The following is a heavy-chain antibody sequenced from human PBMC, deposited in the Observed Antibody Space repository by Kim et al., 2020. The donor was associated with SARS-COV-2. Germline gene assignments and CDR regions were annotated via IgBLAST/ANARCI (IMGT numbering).Heavy chain of an antibody. J-gene: IGHJ4*02. Sequence: GGSLRLSCAASGFNFSDYYMSWIRQAPGKGLEWVSYISSSSSYTNYADSVKGRFTISRDNAKNSLYLQMNSLRAEDTAVYYCARGRGATRNYYFDYWGQGTLVSVSS. CDR1: GFNFSDYY. V-gene: IGHV3-11*05. CDR3: ARGRGATRNYYFDY. D-gene: IGHD1-26*01. CDR2: ISSSSSYT.